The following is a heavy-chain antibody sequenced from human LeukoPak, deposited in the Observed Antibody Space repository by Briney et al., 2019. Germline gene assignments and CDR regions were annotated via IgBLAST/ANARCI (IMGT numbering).Heavy chain of an antibody. V-gene: IGHV1-69*05. CDR1: GGTFNSYA. J-gene: IGHJ4*02. CDR2: IIPIFGTA. D-gene: IGHD6-6*01. Sequence: SVKVSCKASGGTFNSYAISWLRQAPGQGLEWMGRIIPIFGTANYAQKFQGRVTITTDESTSTAYMELSSLRSEDTAVYYCARGYSSSSITNGYFDYWGQGTLVTVSS. CDR3: ARGYSSSSITNGYFDY.